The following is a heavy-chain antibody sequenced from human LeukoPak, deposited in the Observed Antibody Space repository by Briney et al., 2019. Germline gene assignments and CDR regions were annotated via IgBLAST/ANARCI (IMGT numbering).Heavy chain of an antibody. D-gene: IGHD1-26*01. V-gene: IGHV1-69*08. CDR2: IIPVVATP. Sequence: GASVKVSCKASGGTLNSHIFSWVRQAPGQGLEWLGRIIPVVATPNYAQNFQGRLTITADTFTATVYMELSSLRSEDTGIYYCARVNLRGSQYNWFDPWGQGTLVTVSS. CDR1: GGTLNSHI. J-gene: IGHJ5*02. CDR3: ARVNLRGSQYNWFDP.